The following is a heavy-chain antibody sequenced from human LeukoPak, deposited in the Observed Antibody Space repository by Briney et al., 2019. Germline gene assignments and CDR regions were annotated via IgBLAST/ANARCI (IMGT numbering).Heavy chain of an antibody. CDR1: GFTFSSYE. Sequence: GGSLRLSCAASGFTFSSYEMNWVRQAPGKGLEWVSYISSSGSTKYYADSVKGRFTISRDNAKNSLYLQVNSLRAEDTAVYYCARDRRDSLSRHFDYWGQGTLVTVSS. CDR2: ISSSGSTK. V-gene: IGHV3-48*03. J-gene: IGHJ4*02. D-gene: IGHD3/OR15-3a*01. CDR3: ARDRRDSLSRHFDY.